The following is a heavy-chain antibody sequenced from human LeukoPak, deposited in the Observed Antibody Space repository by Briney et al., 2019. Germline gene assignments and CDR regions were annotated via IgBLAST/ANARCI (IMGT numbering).Heavy chain of an antibody. CDR3: ARGIVVVPAAIDWFDP. Sequence: PSETLSLTCTVSGGSISSGGYYWSWIRQHPGKGLEWIGYIYYSGSTYYNPSLKSRVTISVDTSKNQFSLKLSSVTAADTAVYYCARGIVVVPAAIDWFDPWGQGTLVTVPS. J-gene: IGHJ5*02. CDR2: IYYSGST. V-gene: IGHV4-31*03. CDR1: GGSISSGGYY. D-gene: IGHD2-2*01.